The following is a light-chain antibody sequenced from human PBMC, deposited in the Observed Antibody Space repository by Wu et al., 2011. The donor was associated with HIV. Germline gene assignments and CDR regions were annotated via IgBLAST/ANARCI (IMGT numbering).Light chain of an antibody. CDR1: QSIRNF. Sequence: SQSIRNFLAWYQQKPGQAPRLLINDASNRATGIPGRFSGSGSVTDFSLSISSLEPDDFAVYYCQHRTTFGQGTKVEI. V-gene: IGKV3-11*01. CDR3: QHRTT. CDR2: DAS. J-gene: IGKJ1*01.